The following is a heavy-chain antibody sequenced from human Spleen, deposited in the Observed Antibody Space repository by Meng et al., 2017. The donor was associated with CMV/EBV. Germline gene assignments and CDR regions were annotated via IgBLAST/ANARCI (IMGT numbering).Heavy chain of an antibody. CDR2: IIPIFATA. D-gene: IGHD5-18*01. CDR3: ASPDVDTAMDASFDY. J-gene: IGHJ4*02. Sequence: SVKVSCKASGATFSNYAINWVRQAPGQGLEWMGGIIPIFATAKYAQKFQGRVTITTDESTSTAYMELSSLRSEDTAVYYCASPDVDTAMDASFDYWGQGTLVTVSS. CDR1: GATFSNYA. V-gene: IGHV1-69*05.